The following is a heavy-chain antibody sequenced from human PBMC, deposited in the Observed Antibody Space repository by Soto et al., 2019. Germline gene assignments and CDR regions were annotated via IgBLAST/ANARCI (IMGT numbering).Heavy chain of an antibody. CDR1: GFTFSNSA. V-gene: IGHV3-23*01. Sequence: EVQLLESGGGLVQPGGSLRLSCAASGFTFSNSAMSWVRQAPGKGLEWVSVIRTTGTSTYYADSVKGRFTVSRDNSYNTVFLKMNSLRPEDTAVYYCAKGGDVWGSYHAGFQQWGQGTLVIVSS. CDR2: IRTTGTST. J-gene: IGHJ1*01. CDR3: AKGGDVWGSYHAGFQQ. D-gene: IGHD3-16*02.